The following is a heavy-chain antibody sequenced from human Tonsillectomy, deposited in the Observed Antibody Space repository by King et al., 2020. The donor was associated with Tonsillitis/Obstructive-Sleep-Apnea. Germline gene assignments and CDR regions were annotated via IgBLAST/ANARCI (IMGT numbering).Heavy chain of an antibody. CDR1: GFTLSTYP. D-gene: IGHD2-8*02. Sequence: VQLVESGGGLVQPGGSLRLSCSASGFTLSTYPMHWVRQAPGKGLEYVSGISRNGGSTYYADPVKGRFTISRDNSKNTLYLQMNSLRAEDTAVYYCVKDQGRYCTGGVCFSFHFWGQGTLVTVSS. J-gene: IGHJ4*02. CDR3: VKDQGRYCTGGVCFSFHF. V-gene: IGHV3-64D*06. CDR2: ISRNGGST.